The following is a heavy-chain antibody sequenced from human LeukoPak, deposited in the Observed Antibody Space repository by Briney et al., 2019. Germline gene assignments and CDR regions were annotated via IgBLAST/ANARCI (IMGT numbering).Heavy chain of an antibody. CDR3: ARDDGAGSGKFPYYYYYGMDV. CDR2: ISAYNGNT. CDR1: GYTFTSYG. J-gene: IGHJ6*02. D-gene: IGHD2-15*01. V-gene: IGHV1-18*01. Sequence: ASVKVSGKASGYTFTSYGISWVRQAPGQGLEWMGWISAYNGNTNYAQKLQGRVTMTTDTSTSTAYMELRSLRSDDTAVYYCARDDGAGSGKFPYYYYYGMDVWGQGTTVTVSS.